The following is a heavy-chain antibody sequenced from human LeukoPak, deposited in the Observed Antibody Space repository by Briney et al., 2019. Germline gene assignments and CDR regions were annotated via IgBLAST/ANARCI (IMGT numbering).Heavy chain of an antibody. Sequence: PGGSLRLSCAASGFTFSSYSMNWVRQAPGKGLEWVSSISSSSSYIYYADSVKGRFTISRDNAKNSLYLQMNSLRAEDTAVYYCARDPGIAVAIGYWGQGTLVTVSS. J-gene: IGHJ4*02. CDR2: ISSSSSYI. CDR3: ARDPGIAVAIGY. D-gene: IGHD6-19*01. CDR1: GFTFSSYS. V-gene: IGHV3-21*01.